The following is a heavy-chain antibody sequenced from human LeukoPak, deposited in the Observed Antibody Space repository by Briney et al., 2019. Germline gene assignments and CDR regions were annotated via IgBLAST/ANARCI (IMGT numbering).Heavy chain of an antibody. D-gene: IGHD2-21*01. J-gene: IGHJ5*02. V-gene: IGHV4-30-2*01. CDR2: IYHGGST. CDR1: GDYVSSDGYS. Sequence: SQTLSLTCAVSGDYVSSDGYSLSWIRQPPGKGLDWIGYIYHGGSTYYNPSLKSRVTISIERSKNQFSLRLNSVTAADTAVYYCATRGIGVGWFDPWGQGTLVTVSS. CDR3: ATRGIGVGWFDP.